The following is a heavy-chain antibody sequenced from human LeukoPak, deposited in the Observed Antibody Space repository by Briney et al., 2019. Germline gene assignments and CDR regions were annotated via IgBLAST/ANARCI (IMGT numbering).Heavy chain of an antibody. J-gene: IGHJ5*02. CDR2: VSSNAGNT. CDR1: GFTFSSYA. Sequence: GGSLRLSCAASGFTFSSYAMSWVRQAPGKGQEWVSSVSSNAGNTYYADSVKGRFTISRDNSKNTLFLQMNSLRAEDTAVYYCARDPDGALANRWFDPWGQGTLVTVSS. CDR3: ARDPDGALANRWFDP. D-gene: IGHD1-26*01. V-gene: IGHV3-23*01.